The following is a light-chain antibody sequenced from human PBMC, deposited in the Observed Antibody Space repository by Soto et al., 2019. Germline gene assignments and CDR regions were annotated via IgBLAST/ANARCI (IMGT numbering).Light chain of an antibody. Sequence: EIVMTQSPATLSVSPGERATLSCRASQSVSSNLAWYQQKPGQAPRLLIYGASTRATGIPARFSGSGSGTEFPLPINSLQSEDFAVYYCQQYNNWMFTFGQGTKLEIK. J-gene: IGKJ2*01. CDR1: QSVSSN. CDR2: GAS. V-gene: IGKV3-15*01. CDR3: QQYNNWMFT.